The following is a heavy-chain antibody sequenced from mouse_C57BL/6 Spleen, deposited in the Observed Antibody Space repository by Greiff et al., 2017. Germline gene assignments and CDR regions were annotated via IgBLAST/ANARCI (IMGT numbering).Heavy chain of an antibody. J-gene: IGHJ3*01. CDR3: ARPKPAAWFAY. CDR1: GFTFSRYT. V-gene: IGHV5-9*01. D-gene: IGHD6-1*01. Sequence: EVHLVESGGGFVKPGGSLKLSCAASGFTFSRYTMSWVRQTPEKRLEWVATISGGGGNTYYPDSVPGRFTISSDNAMNTLYLLMSSLRSEDTALFCCARPKPAAWFAYWGQGTLGTVSA. CDR2: ISGGGGNT.